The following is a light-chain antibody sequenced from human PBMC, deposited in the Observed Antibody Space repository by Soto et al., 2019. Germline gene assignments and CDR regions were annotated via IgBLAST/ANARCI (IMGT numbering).Light chain of an antibody. CDR2: EDN. CDR1: SSNIGSNF. J-gene: IGLJ2*01. V-gene: IGLV1-51*01. CDR3: GTWDSSLSAV. Sequence: QSVLTQPPSVSAAPGQTVTIYCSGSSSNIGSNFVSWYQQLPGTAPKLLIYEDNKRPSGIPDRFSGSKSGTSATLGITGLQTGDEADYYCGTWDSSLSAVFGGGTQLTVL.